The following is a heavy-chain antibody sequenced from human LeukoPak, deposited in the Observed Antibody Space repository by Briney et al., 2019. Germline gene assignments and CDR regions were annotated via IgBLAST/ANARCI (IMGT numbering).Heavy chain of an antibody. CDR2: INHIGST. V-gene: IGHV4-34*01. D-gene: IGHD1-1*01. J-gene: IGHJ4*02. Sequence: PSETLSLTCAVYGGSLNIYYWSWIRQPPGKGLEWIGEINHIGSTNYNPSLKSRVTISVDTSKKQLSLKLNSVTAADTAIYYCASGPEGTDYWGQGTLVTVSS. CDR1: GGSLNIYY. CDR3: ASGPEGTDY.